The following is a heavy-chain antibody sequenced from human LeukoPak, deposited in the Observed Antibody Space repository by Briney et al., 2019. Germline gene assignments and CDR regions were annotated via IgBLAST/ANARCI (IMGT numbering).Heavy chain of an antibody. CDR1: GFTFSSYG. D-gene: IGHD2-2*01. CDR3: ARVTSDCSSTSCFDY. J-gene: IGHJ4*02. V-gene: IGHV3-30*03. CDR2: ISNDASNK. Sequence: GGSLRLSCAASGFTFSSYGMHWVRLAPGKGLEWVALISNDASNKHYADSVKGRFTISRDNSENMLYLQMNSLRAEDTAVYYCARVTSDCSSTSCFDYWGQGTLVTVSS.